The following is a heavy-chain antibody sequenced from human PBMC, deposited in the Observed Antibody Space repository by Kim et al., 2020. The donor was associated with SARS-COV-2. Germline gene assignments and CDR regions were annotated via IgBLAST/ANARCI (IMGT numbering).Heavy chain of an antibody. V-gene: IGHV4-39*07. D-gene: IGHD3-10*01. CDR3: ARGVNEYGSGSYIGNY. J-gene: IGHJ4*02. CDR2: IYYSGST. CDR1: GGSIRSSSYY. Sequence: SETLSLTCTVSGGSIRSSSYYWGWIRQPPGKGLEWIGSIYYSGSTYYNPSLKSRVTISVDTSKNQFSLRLSSVTAADTAVYYCARGVNEYGSGSYIGNYWGQGTLVTVS.